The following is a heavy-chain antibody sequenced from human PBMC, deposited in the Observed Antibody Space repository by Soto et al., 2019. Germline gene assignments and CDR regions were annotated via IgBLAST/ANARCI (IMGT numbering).Heavy chain of an antibody. V-gene: IGHV4-59*01. CDR2: IYYSGST. Sequence: SETLSLTCTVSGGSISSYYWSWIRQPPGKGLEWIGYIYYSGSTNYNPSLKSRVTISVDTSKNQFSLKLSSVTAADTAVYYCARGVYSYGLYYFDYWGQGTLVTV. CDR1: GGSISSYY. D-gene: IGHD5-18*01. CDR3: ARGVYSYGLYYFDY. J-gene: IGHJ4*02.